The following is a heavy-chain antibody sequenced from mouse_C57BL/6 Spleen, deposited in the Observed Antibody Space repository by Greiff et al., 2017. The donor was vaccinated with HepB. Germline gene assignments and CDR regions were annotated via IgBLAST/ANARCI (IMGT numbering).Heavy chain of an antibody. Sequence: EVQLQQSGPELVKPGASVKISCKASGYTFTDYYMNWVKQSHGKSLEWIGDINPNNGGTSYNQKFKGKATLTVDTSSSTAYMELRSLTSEDSAVYYCASSYYSLYAMDYWGQGTSVTVSS. D-gene: IGHD2-12*01. V-gene: IGHV1-26*01. CDR1: GYTFTDYY. J-gene: IGHJ4*01. CDR2: INPNNGGT. CDR3: ASSYYSLYAMDY.